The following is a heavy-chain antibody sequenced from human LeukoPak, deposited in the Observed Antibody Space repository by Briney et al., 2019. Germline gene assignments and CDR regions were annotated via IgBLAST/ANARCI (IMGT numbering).Heavy chain of an antibody. D-gene: IGHD3-16*02. J-gene: IGHJ5*02. CDR1: GGTFSSYA. CDR2: IIPIFGTA. V-gene: IGHV1-69*05. CDR3: ARDNSVGDIAWWFDP. Sequence: SVKVSCKASGGTFSSYAISWVRQAPGQGLEWRGGIIPIFGTANYAQKFQGRVTMTRDMSTTTDYMELSRLRSEDTAVYYCARDNSVGDIAWWFDPWGQGTLVTVSS.